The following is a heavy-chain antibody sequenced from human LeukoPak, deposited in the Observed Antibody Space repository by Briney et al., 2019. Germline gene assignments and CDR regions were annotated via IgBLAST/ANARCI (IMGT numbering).Heavy chain of an antibody. D-gene: IGHD6-19*01. Sequence: GGSLRLSCAASGFTFSSYAMNWVRQAPGKGLEWVSGISGYGGSTDYADSVKGRFTISRDNSSNTMYLQMNSLGAEDTAVYFCAKGISSGWYRVAYDLWGQGTMVTVSS. J-gene: IGHJ3*01. V-gene: IGHV3-23*01. CDR1: GFTFSSYA. CDR3: AKGISSGWYRVAYDL. CDR2: ISGYGGST.